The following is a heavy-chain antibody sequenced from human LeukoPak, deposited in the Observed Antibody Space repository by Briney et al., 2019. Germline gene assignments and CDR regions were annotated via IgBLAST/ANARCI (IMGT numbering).Heavy chain of an antibody. CDR1: GYTFTNYY. D-gene: IGHD5-24*01. Sequence: GASVKVSCKASGYTFTNYYIHWVRQAPGQGLEWMGLINPGGGNTNYAQNFQGRVTMTRDTPASTVYMELSSLRSEDTAIYYCARIRDGYNDAYDIWGQGTVVTVPS. V-gene: IGHV1-46*01. CDR3: ARIRDGYNDAYDI. J-gene: IGHJ3*02. CDR2: INPGGGNT.